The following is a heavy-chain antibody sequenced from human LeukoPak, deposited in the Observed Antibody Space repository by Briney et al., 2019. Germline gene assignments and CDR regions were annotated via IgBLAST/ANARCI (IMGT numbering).Heavy chain of an antibody. CDR3: AKTYYSSRAHYYYYCYMDV. D-gene: IGHD3-10*01. J-gene: IGHJ6*03. CDR1: GFRFSNYA. CDR2: LSYDGIYK. V-gene: IGHV3-30*04. Sequence: GGSLRLSCAASGFRFSNYAMQWVRQAPGKGLEWVAVLSYDGIYKYYADSVKGRFTISRDNSKNTRYLQMNSLRAEDTAVYYCAKTYYSSRAHYYYYCYMDVWGKGTTVTISS.